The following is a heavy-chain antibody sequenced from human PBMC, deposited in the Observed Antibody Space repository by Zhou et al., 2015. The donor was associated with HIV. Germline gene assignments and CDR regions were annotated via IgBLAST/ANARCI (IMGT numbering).Heavy chain of an antibody. V-gene: IGHV1-18*01. D-gene: IGHD3-22*01. J-gene: IGHJ4*02. CDR2: INGDNGKT. CDR3: ATDDIGGYHSFNH. Sequence: LMQSGTEVTKPGASVKVSCKASGDTFRYDAISWVRQSPGQGLEWMGWINGDNGKTRYAQKFQGRVTLTTDRSTKTAFMELRNLRSDDAATYYCATDDIGGYHSFNHWGQGTRVSVSS. CDR1: GDTFRYDA.